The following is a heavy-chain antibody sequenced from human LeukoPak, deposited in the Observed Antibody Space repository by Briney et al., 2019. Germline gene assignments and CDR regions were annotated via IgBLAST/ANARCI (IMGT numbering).Heavy chain of an antibody. Sequence: GGSLRLSCAASGFTFSSYEMNWVRQAPGKGLEWVSYISSSGSTIYYADSVKGRFTISRDNAKNSLYLQMNSLRAEDTAVYYCARSMVRGAPFHWWGQGTLVTVSS. CDR1: GFTFSSYE. CDR2: ISSSGSTI. D-gene: IGHD3-10*01. CDR3: ARSMVRGAPFHW. V-gene: IGHV3-48*03. J-gene: IGHJ4*02.